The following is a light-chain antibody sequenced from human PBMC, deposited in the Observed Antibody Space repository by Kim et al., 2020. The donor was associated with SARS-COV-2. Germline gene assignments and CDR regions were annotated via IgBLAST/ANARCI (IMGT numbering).Light chain of an antibody. CDR1: ALPKQY. J-gene: IGLJ3*02. V-gene: IGLV3-25*03. Sequence: SYELTQPPSVSVSPGQTARITCSGDALPKQYAYWFQQKPGQAPVLVIYEDTERPSGIPERFSGSTSGTTVTLTISGVQAEDEADYYCQSSDSSDTFWVFSGGTQLTVL. CDR2: EDT. CDR3: QSSDSSDTFWV.